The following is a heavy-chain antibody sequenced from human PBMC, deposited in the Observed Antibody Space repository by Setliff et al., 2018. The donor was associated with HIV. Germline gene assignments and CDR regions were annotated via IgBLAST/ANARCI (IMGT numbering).Heavy chain of an antibody. J-gene: IGHJ4*02. CDR2: IYTSGST. Sequence: SETLSLTCTVSGGSISTYYWTWIRQPPGKGLEWAGYIYTSGSTSYNPSLKSRLTISLDTSKNQFSLKLCSVTAADTAVYYCARQERYCTSADCYRYFNYWGQGTLVTVSS. CDR1: GGSISTYY. V-gene: IGHV4-4*09. CDR3: ARQERYCTSADCYRYFNY. D-gene: IGHD2-2*02.